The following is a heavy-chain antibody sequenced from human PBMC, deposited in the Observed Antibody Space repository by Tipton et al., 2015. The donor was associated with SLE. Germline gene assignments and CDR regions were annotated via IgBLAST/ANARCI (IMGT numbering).Heavy chain of an antibody. CDR1: GGSFSGYY. CDR2: VNHSGST. J-gene: IGHJ4*02. Sequence: TLSLTCAVYGGSFSGYYWSWIRQPPGKGLEWIGDVNHSGSTNYNPSLKSRVTISVDTSKNQFSLKLSSVTAADTAVYYCARKEITFGGVIVPYYFDYWGQGTLVTVSS. CDR3: ARKEITFGGVIVPYYFDY. D-gene: IGHD3-16*02. V-gene: IGHV4-34*01.